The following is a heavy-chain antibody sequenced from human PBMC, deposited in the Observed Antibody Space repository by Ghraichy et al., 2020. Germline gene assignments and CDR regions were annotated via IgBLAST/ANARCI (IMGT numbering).Heavy chain of an antibody. CDR3: ARDQEWRASSSGFDP. D-gene: IGHD2-2*01. CDR2: IYHNGRT. J-gene: IGHJ5*02. V-gene: IGHV4-59*01. Sequence: SQTLSLTCTVSGDSLNNYYWSWIRQAPGKGLEWIWSIYHNGRTKYNPSLKSRVTMSVDTSNNQFSLSLTSVTAADTAVFYCARDQEWRASSSGFDPWGQGTLVSFSP. CDR1: GDSLNNYY.